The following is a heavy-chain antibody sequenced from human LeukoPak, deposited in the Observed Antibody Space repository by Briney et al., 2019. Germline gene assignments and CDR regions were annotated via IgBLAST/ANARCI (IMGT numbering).Heavy chain of an antibody. CDR1: GFTFSSYG. J-gene: IGHJ4*02. D-gene: IGHD3-10*01. V-gene: IGHV3-74*01. CDR3: ASKVAGYYFDY. Sequence: GGSLRLSCAASGFTFSSYGMHWVRQAPGKGLVWVSRINSDGSSTSYADSVKGRFTISRDNAKNTLYLQMNSLRAEDTAVYYCASKVAGYYFDYWGQGTLVTVSS. CDR2: INSDGSST.